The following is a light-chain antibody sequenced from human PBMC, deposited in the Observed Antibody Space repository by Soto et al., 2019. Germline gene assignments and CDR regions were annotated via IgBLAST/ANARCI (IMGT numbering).Light chain of an antibody. J-gene: IGKJ3*01. V-gene: IGKV3-20*01. Sequence: EIVLTQSPGTLSLSPGERATLSCRASQSVRTNLAWYQHKPGQAPRLLIYGASTRATGIPDRFSGSGSGTDFTLTISRLEPADFAAYYCHQYGLSQPYTFGPGTKVDIK. CDR2: GAS. CDR3: HQYGLSQPYT. CDR1: QSVRTN.